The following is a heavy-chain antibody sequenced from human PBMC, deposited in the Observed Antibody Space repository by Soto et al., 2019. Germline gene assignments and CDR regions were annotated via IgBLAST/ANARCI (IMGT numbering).Heavy chain of an antibody. CDR3: TRAPLRCSGGSCFSADA. CDR2: IRSRRYGATT. D-gene: IGHD2-15*01. CDR1: GFTFHDHG. Sequence: GGSLRLSCATSGFTFHDHGMSWVRQAPGKGLDWVGFIRSRRYGATTEYAASVKGRFFISRDDSKSIAFLQMNNLETEDTAVYYCTRAPLRCSGGSCFSADAWAQATLVTV. J-gene: IGHJ5*02. V-gene: IGHV3-49*04.